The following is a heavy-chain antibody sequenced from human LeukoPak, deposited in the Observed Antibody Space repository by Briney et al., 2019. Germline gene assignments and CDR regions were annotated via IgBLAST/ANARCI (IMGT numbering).Heavy chain of an antibody. Sequence: PGGSLRLSCAASGFTVSSNYMSWVRQAPGKGLEWVSLYSGGSTYYADSVKGRFTISRDNSKNTLYLQMNSLRAEDTAVYYCARVPRIAVAGPAWFDPWGQGTLITVSS. J-gene: IGHJ5*02. CDR3: ARVPRIAVAGPAWFDP. CDR1: GFTVSSNY. D-gene: IGHD6-19*01. V-gene: IGHV3-53*01. CDR2: YSGGST.